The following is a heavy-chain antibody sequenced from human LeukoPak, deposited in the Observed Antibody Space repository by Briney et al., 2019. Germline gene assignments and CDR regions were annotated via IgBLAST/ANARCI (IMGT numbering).Heavy chain of an antibody. Sequence: GGSLRLSCAASGLTFRTTWMHWVRQAPGKGLMWVSRMNGEGTTIDYADSVKGRFTVSRDYAKNTLFLQMNNLRTEDTALYFCATARNFRLEYWGQGSLVIVSA. D-gene: IGHD1-7*01. J-gene: IGHJ4*02. CDR1: GLTFRTTW. CDR3: ATARNFRLEY. CDR2: MNGEGTTI. V-gene: IGHV3-74*01.